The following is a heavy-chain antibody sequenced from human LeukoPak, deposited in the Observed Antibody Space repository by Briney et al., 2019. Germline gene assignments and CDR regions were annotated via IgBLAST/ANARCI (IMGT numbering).Heavy chain of an antibody. V-gene: IGHV3-7*01. CDR2: IKQDGSEK. Sequence: GGSLRLSCAASGFTFSSYWMSWVRQAPGKGLKWVANIKQDGSEKHYVDSVKGRFTISRDNAKNSLYLQMNSLRAEDTAVYYCARASIAAGPYYFDSWGQGTLVTVSS. CDR3: ARASIAAGPYYFDS. CDR1: GFTFSSYW. J-gene: IGHJ4*02. D-gene: IGHD6-13*01.